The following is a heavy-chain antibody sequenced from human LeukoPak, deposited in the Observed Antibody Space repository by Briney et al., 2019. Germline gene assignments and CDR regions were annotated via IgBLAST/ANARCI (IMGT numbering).Heavy chain of an antibody. CDR3: ARLGRALVSNLFDY. D-gene: IGHD5/OR15-5a*01. CDR2: MNPNNGNA. CDR1: GYTFTGYY. Sequence: GASVKVSCKASGYTFTGYYMHWVRQAPGQGLEWMGWMNPNNGNAGYAQKFQGRITITRDTSRSTAYMELRSLSSEDTAVYYCARLGRALVSNLFDYWGQGTLVTVSS. J-gene: IGHJ4*02. V-gene: IGHV1-8*02.